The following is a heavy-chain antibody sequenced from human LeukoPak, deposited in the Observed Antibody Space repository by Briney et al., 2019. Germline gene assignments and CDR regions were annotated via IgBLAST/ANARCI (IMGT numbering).Heavy chain of an antibody. D-gene: IGHD6-13*01. Sequence: GRSLSLSCAVSGFTFSSYGMHWVRQAPGKGLEWVAVISYDGNNKYYADSVKGRFTLSRDNSKNTLYLQMNSLRAEDTALYYCAKDLGGSTWYETFDYWGPGTLVTVSS. CDR1: GFTFSSYG. CDR3: AKDLGGSTWYETFDY. CDR2: ISYDGNNK. V-gene: IGHV3-30*18. J-gene: IGHJ4*01.